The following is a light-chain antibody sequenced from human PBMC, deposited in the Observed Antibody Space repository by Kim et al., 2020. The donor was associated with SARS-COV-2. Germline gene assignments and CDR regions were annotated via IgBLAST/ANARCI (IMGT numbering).Light chain of an antibody. J-gene: IGKJ2*01. CDR3: QQYNNWFPFT. Sequence: SPGGRATLFGRARHSVSTNLAWYHQKPGQAPKLLIYGASTRATGIPARISGSGSGTDFTLTITSLQSEDFGVYFCQQYNNWFPFTFGQGTKLEI. V-gene: IGKV3-15*01. CDR2: GAS. CDR1: HSVSTN.